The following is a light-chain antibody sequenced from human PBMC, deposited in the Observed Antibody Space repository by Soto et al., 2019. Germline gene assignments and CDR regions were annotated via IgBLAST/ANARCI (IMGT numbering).Light chain of an antibody. CDR1: QSVNIY. CDR2: DAS. Sequence: EIVLTQSPATLSLSPGERATLSFRASQSVNIYLAWYQQKPGQAPRLLIHDASSRAPGIPARFSGSGSGTDFTLTISSLEPEDFAVYYCQQRSNWPPITFGQGTRLEIK. CDR3: QQRSNWPPIT. J-gene: IGKJ5*01. V-gene: IGKV3-11*01.